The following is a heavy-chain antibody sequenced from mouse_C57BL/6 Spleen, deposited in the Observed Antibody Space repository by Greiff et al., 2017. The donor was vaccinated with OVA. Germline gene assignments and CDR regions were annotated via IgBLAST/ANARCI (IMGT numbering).Heavy chain of an antibody. J-gene: IGHJ4*01. CDR3: ARQGGDYAMDY. CDR2: ISGGGGNT. V-gene: IGHV5-9*01. Sequence: EVQLVESGGGLVKPGGSLKLSCAASGFTFSSYTMSWVRQTPEKRLEWVATISGGGGNTYYPDSVKGRFTISRDNAKNTLYLQMSSLRSEDTALYYCARQGGDYAMDYWGQGTSVTVSS. CDR1: GFTFSSYT.